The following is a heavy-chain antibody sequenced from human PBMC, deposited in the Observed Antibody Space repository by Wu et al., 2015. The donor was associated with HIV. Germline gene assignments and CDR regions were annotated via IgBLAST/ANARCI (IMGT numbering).Heavy chain of an antibody. D-gene: IGHD3-10*01. CDR3: ARLQSLHGLYSNADY. CDR2: INTNRGGT. J-gene: IGHJ4*02. CDR1: GYTSIDYY. Sequence: QVQLLQSGAEVKKPGASVMVSCKASGYTSIDYYIYWVRQAPGHGPEWMGWINTNRGGTKYAQKFQGRVTLTRDTAVTTAYLELNSLRSDDTAVYYCARLQSLHGLYSNADYWGQGTLVTVSS. V-gene: IGHV1-2*02.